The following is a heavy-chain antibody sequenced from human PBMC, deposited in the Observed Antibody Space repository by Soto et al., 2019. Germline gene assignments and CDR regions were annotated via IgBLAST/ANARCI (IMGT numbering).Heavy chain of an antibody. J-gene: IGHJ3*01. V-gene: IGHV3-33*03. CDR3: VRGATTTGWFDAFDL. Sequence: QVPLLESGGGVVQSGTSLRLSCVASGFTLSSHGMHWVRQAPGKGLEWVSFIWDDGRDKYYADSVEGRFLISRDNSKNTMTLQVKTLRPEDTALYYCVRGATTTGWFDAFDLWGRGTMVTVSS. CDR1: GFTLSSHG. CDR2: IWDDGRDK. D-gene: IGHD6-19*01.